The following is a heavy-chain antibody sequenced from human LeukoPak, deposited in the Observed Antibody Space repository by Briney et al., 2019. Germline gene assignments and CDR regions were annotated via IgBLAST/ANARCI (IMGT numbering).Heavy chain of an antibody. Sequence: GGSLRLSYAASGFSFSHYGMHWVRQAPGKGLEWVAFKQNDGSSTFYADSVKGRFTISRDNSKNTLYLQMNSLRAEDTAVYYCAELGITMIGGVWGKGTTVTISS. V-gene: IGHV3-30*02. CDR2: KQNDGSST. CDR1: GFSFSHYG. J-gene: IGHJ6*04. D-gene: IGHD3-10*02. CDR3: AELGITMIGGV.